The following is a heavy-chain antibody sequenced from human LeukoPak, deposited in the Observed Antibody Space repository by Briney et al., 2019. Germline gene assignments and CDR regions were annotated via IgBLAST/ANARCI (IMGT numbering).Heavy chain of an antibody. CDR2: IKQDGSEK. J-gene: IGHJ4*02. V-gene: IGHV3-7*01. D-gene: IGHD3-22*01. Sequence: PGGSLRLSCAASGFTFSSFGMHWVRQAPGKGLEWVANIKQDGSEKYYVDSVKGRFTISRDNAKNSLYLQMNSLRAEDTAVYYCARGQYYYDSSGYDYWGQGTLVTVSS. CDR3: ARGQYYYDSSGYDY. CDR1: GFTFSSFG.